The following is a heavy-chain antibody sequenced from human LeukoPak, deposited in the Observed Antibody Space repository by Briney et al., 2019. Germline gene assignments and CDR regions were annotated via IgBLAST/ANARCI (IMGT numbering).Heavy chain of an antibody. Sequence: GGSLRLSCAASGLTFSDSYMSWIRQAPGKGLEWVSYISSSGSTIFYADSVEGRFTISRDNAKNSVYLQMNSPRAEDTAVYYCARPIGSGPLGHFDYWGQGTLVTVSS. CDR1: GLTFSDSY. CDR3: ARPIGSGPLGHFDY. V-gene: IGHV3-11*01. CDR2: ISSSGSTI. J-gene: IGHJ4*02. D-gene: IGHD3-3*01.